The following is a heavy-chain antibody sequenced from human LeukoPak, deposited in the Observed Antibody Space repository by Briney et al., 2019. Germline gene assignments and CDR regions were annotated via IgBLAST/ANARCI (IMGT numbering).Heavy chain of an antibody. J-gene: IGHJ4*02. V-gene: IGHV4-59*02. CDR3: ARVPPYYGDFYFDY. D-gene: IGHD4-17*01. CDR2: IYYSGST. Sequence: SETLSLTCTVSGGSVSSYYCSWIRQPPGKGLEWIGYIYYSGSTNYNPSLKSRVTISVDTSKNQFSLKLTSVTAADTAVYYCARVPPYYGDFYFDYWGQGTLVTVSS. CDR1: GGSVSSYY.